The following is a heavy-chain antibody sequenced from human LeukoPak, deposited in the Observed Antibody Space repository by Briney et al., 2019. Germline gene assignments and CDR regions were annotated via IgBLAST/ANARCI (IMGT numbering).Heavy chain of an antibody. D-gene: IGHD3-10*01. CDR1: GGSMSSSSNY. Sequence: PSETLSLTCSVSGGSMSSSSNYWGWIRQPPGRGLEWIGSIHYSGSTYYNPSLKSRVTISVDTSKNRFSLNLSSVTAADTAVYYCARLLSVGEPRGYWGQGTQVTVSS. J-gene: IGHJ4*02. CDR3: ARLLSVGEPRGY. CDR2: IHYSGST. V-gene: IGHV4-39*01.